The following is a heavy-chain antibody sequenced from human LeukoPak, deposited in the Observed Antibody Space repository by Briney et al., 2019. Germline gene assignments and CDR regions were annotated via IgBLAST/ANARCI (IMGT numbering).Heavy chain of an antibody. CDR1: GGSISSYY. J-gene: IGHJ4*02. CDR2: IYDSGST. D-gene: IGHD5-24*01. Sequence: KPSETLSLTCTVSGGSISSYYWSWIRQPPGKGLEWIGYIYDSGSTNYNPSLKSRVTISVDTSKNQFSLKLSSVTAADTAVYYCARGAGYNYPYYFDYWGQGTLVTVSS. V-gene: IGHV4-59*01. CDR3: ARGAGYNYPYYFDY.